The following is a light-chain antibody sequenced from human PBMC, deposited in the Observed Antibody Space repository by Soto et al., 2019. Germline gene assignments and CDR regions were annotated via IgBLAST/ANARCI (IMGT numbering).Light chain of an antibody. V-gene: IGLV1-44*01. Sequence: QLVLTQPPSASGTPGQRVTISCSGSSSNIGSNTINWYQQLPGTAPKLLIYSNDQRPSGVPDRFSGSKSGTSASLAISGLQDEGEADYSCAAWDGSLNGRVFGTGTKLTVL. CDR2: SND. CDR3: AAWDGSLNGRV. CDR1: SSNIGSNT. J-gene: IGLJ1*01.